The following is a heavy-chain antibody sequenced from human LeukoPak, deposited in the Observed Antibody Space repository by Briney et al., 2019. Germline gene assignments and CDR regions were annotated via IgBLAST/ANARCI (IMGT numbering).Heavy chain of an antibody. CDR3: ARDSSWPRGGYYYGMDV. J-gene: IGHJ6*04. V-gene: IGHV4-59*01. CDR2: IYYSGSI. Sequence: SETLSLTCTVSGGSISTYFWTWIRQPPGKGLEWIGYIYYSGSINYNPSLKSRVTISVDTSKNQFSLKLSSVTAADTAVYYCARDSSWPRGGYYYGMDVWGKGTTVTVSS. D-gene: IGHD6-13*01. CDR1: GGSISTYF.